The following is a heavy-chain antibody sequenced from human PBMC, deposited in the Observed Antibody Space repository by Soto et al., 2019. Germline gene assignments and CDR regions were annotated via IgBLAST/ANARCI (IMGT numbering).Heavy chain of an antibody. CDR1: GYSFTSYW. V-gene: IGHV5-10-1*01. Sequence: VESLKISCKGSGYSFTSYWISWVRQMPWKGLEWMGRIDPSDSYTNYSPSFQGHVTISADKSISTAYLQWSSLKASDTAMYYCAVVRHIVVVPYAFDIWGQGTMVTVSS. CDR3: AVVRHIVVVPYAFDI. D-gene: IGHD2-21*01. J-gene: IGHJ3*02. CDR2: IDPSDSYT.